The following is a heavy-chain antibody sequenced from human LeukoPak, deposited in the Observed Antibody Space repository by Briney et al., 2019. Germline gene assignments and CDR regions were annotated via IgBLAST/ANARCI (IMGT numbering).Heavy chain of an antibody. CDR3: ASCTYYDILTGYPWPIDY. D-gene: IGHD3-9*01. CDR2: IWYDGSNK. V-gene: IGHV3-33*01. J-gene: IGHJ4*02. CDR1: GFTFSSYG. Sequence: PGRSLRLSCAASGFTFSSYGMHWARQAPGKGLEWVAVIWYDGSNKYYADSVKGRSTISRDNSKNTLYLQMNSLRAEDTAVYYCASCTYYDILTGYPWPIDYWGQGTLVTVSS.